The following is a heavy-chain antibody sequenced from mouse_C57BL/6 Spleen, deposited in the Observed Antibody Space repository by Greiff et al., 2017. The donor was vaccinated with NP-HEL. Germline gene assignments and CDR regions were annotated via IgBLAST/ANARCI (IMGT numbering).Heavy chain of an antibody. CDR3: ARSRGASAGYWFAY. D-gene: IGHD3-2*02. V-gene: IGHV8-12*01. Sequence: QVQLKESGPGILQSSQTLSLTCSFSGFSLSTSGMGVSWIRQPSGKGLEWLAHIYWDDDKRYNPSLKSRLTISKDTSRNQVFLKITSVDTADTATYYCARSRGASAGYWFAYWGQGTLVTVSA. CDR1: GFSLSTSGMG. J-gene: IGHJ3*01. CDR2: IYWDDDK.